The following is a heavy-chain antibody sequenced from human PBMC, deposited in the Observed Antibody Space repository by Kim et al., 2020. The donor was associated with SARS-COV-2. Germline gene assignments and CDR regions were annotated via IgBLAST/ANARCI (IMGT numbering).Heavy chain of an antibody. CDR1: GYTLTELS. Sequence: ASVKVSCKVSGYTLTELSMHWVRQAPGKGLEWMGGFDPEDGETIYAQKFQGRVTMTEDTSTDTAYMELSSLRSEDTAVYYCATAPYGSGSYSYYYYGMDVWGQGTAVTVSS. CDR2: FDPEDGET. V-gene: IGHV1-24*01. D-gene: IGHD3-10*01. J-gene: IGHJ6*02. CDR3: ATAPYGSGSYSYYYYGMDV.